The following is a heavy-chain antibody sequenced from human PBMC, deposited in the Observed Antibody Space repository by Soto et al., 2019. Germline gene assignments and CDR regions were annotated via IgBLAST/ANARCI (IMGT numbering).Heavy chain of an antibody. Sequence: SGTLSLTCGVSGGTVASSHWWSWVRQSPGRGLEWIGNVYHTGDTNFNPSLQSRVTFSVDKSNNQFSLRLTSVTAADTAVYFCAREIVTAGGNNYFDPWGPGTLVTVSS. V-gene: IGHV4-4*02. CDR3: AREIVTAGGNNYFDP. J-gene: IGHJ5*02. CDR2: VYHTGDT. CDR1: GGTVASSHW. D-gene: IGHD2-21*02.